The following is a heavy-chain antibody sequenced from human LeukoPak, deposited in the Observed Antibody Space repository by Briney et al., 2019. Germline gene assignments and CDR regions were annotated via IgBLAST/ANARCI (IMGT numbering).Heavy chain of an antibody. D-gene: IGHD2-21*02. V-gene: IGHV1-18*01. CDR2: ISLYNGNT. Sequence: ASVKVSCKASGYTFTSYGISWVRQAPGQGLEWMGWISLYNGNTNYAQKFQGRITLTTDTSTSTAYMELRSLRSDDTAVYYCARTQDVTYYYYYMDVWGKGTTVTVSS. CDR1: GYTFTSYG. J-gene: IGHJ6*03. CDR3: ARTQDVTYYYYYMDV.